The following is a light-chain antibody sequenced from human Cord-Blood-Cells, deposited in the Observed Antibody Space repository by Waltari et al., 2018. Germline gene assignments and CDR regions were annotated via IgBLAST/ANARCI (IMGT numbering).Light chain of an antibody. J-gene: IGLJ3*02. Sequence: QSALTQPPSASGAPGLRVTMSCTGFRSHIAAGSDVRRYQQLPGPTPKHLIYGNSKRPSGVPDRFSGSKSGTSASLAITGRQAEDEADYNCQSYDSSLSGSVFGGGTKLTVL. CDR3: QSYDSSLSGSV. CDR1: RSHIAAGSD. V-gene: IGLV1-40*01. CDR2: GNS.